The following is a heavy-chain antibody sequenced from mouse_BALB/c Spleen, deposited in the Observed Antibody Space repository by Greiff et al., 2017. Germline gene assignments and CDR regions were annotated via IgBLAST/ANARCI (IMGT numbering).Heavy chain of an antibody. Sequence: EVQVVESGGGLVQPGGSLRLSCATSGFTFTDYYMSWVRQPPGKALEWLGFIRNKANGYTTEYSASVKGRFTISRDNSQSILYLQMNTLRAEDSATYYCARDHNLYGILYAMDYWGQGTSVTVSS. J-gene: IGHJ4*01. D-gene: IGHD1-1*01. CDR3: ARDHNLYGILYAMDY. V-gene: IGHV7-3*02. CDR1: GFTFTDYY. CDR2: IRNKANGYTT.